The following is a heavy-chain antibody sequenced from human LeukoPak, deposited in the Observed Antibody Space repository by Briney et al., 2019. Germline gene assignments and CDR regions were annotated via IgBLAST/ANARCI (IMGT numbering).Heavy chain of an antibody. CDR1: GFTSSRYW. J-gene: IGHJ4*02. CDR2: IKEDGSEN. CDR3: ARQRYSDY. V-gene: IGHV3-7*01. D-gene: IGHD1-1*01. Sequence: PGGSLRLSCAASGFTSSRYWMTWVRQAPGKGQEWVANIKEDGSENSYVESVKGRFTISRDNAKNSLYLQLNSLRAEDTAVYFCARQRYSDYSGQGTLVTVSS.